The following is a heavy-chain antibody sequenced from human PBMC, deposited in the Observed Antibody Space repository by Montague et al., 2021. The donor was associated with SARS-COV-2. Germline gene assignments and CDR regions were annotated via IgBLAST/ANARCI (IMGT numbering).Heavy chain of an antibody. CDR2: INQSGRT. J-gene: IGHJ4*02. V-gene: IGHV4-34*01. Sequence: SETLSLTCAVYGGSVGGYYWSWIRQPPEKGLEWIGEINQSGRTNNNPSLKSRVIISVDTSKNQFSLKLSSATAADTAVYYCARRGSSVWGVTVSAELDYWGQGILVIVSS. D-gene: IGHD3-10*01. CDR1: GGSVGGYY. CDR3: ARRGSSVWGVTVSAELDY.